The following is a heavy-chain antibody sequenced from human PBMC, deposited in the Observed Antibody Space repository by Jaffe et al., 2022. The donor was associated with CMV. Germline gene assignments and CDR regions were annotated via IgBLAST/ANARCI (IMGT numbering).Heavy chain of an antibody. Sequence: QVQLVESGGGVVQPGRSLRLSCAASGFTFSSYGMHWVRQAPGKGLEWVAVISYDGSNKYYADSVKGRFTISRDNSKNTLYLQMNSLRAEDTAVYYCARTEPITMIVGDYFDYWGQGTLVTVSS. CDR3: ARTEPITMIVGDYFDY. CDR2: ISYDGSNK. J-gene: IGHJ4*02. V-gene: IGHV3-30*03. CDR1: GFTFSSYG. D-gene: IGHD3-22*01.